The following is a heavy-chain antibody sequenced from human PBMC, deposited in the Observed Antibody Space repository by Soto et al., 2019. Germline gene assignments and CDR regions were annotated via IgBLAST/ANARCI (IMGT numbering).Heavy chain of an antibody. CDR2: VYYGGST. V-gene: IGHV4-30-4*01. CDR3: ARERPDGSRLDP. J-gene: IGHJ5*02. Sequence: QVQLQESGPGRVKPSQTLSLTCTVSVGSISSGDYYWSWIRQPPGKGLEGIGYVYYGGSTYYNPSLKSRVTKSVDTSKNQFSLKLSSVTAADTAVYYCARERPDGSRLDPWGQGTLVTVSS. D-gene: IGHD6-13*01. CDR1: VGSISSGDYY.